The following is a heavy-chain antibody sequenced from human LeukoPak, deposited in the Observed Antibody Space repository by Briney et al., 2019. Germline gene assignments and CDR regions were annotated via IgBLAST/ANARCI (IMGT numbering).Heavy chain of an antibody. Sequence: PSETLSLTCTVSGGSISSYYWSWIRQPPGKGLEWIGYIYYSGSTNYNPSLKSRVTISVDTSKNQFSLKLSSVTAADTAVYYCARVITIFGVADYWGQGTLVTVSS. CDR1: GGSISSYY. J-gene: IGHJ4*02. V-gene: IGHV4-59*01. CDR2: IYYSGST. D-gene: IGHD3-3*01. CDR3: ARVITIFGVADY.